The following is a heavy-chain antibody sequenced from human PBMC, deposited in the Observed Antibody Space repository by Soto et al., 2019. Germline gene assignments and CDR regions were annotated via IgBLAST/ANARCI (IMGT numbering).Heavy chain of an antibody. CDR3: ARRQISPPPRGAASVRGGMDF. V-gene: IGHV3-33*01. Sequence: QVQLVESGGGVVQPGRSLRLSCAASGFNFNNYGMHWVRQAPGKGLEWVAVIWNDGNGYYYANSVKGRFTISRDNSKNWLFRQMSRRRGVDTAVNYCARRQISPPPRGAASVRGGMDFWGQGTRVTVSS. CDR1: GFNFNNYG. J-gene: IGHJ6*02. CDR2: IWNDGNGY. D-gene: IGHD1-26*01.